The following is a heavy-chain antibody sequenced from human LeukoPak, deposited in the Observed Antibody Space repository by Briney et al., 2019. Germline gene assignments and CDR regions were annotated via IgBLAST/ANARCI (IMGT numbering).Heavy chain of an antibody. V-gene: IGHV3-23*01. Sequence: GGSLRLSCAASGFTFDNFAMTWVRQAPGRGLEWVSGISGSGGSTYYTDSVKGRFTISRDNSKNTLFLQMSSLTAEDTALYYCAKGRCSGGSCYGRGLDYWGQGTLVTVSS. J-gene: IGHJ4*02. CDR1: GFTFDNFA. D-gene: IGHD2-15*01. CDR3: AKGRCSGGSCYGRGLDY. CDR2: ISGSGGST.